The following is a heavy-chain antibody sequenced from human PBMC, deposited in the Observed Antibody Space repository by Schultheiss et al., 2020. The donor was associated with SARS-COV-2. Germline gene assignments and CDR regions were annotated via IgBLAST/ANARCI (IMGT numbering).Heavy chain of an antibody. J-gene: IGHJ4*02. D-gene: IGHD4-11*01. CDR2: INHSGST. V-gene: IGHV4-59*08. CDR3: AREYSNYNDY. CDR1: GGSISSYY. Sequence: SQTLSLTCTVSGGSISSYYWSWIRQPPGKGLEWIGEINHSGSTYYNPSLKSRVTISVDTSKNQFSLKLSSVTAADTAVYYCAREYSNYNDYWGQGTLVTVSS.